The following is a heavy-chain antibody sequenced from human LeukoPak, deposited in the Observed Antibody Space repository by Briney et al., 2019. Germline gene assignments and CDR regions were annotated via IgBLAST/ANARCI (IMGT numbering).Heavy chain of an antibody. D-gene: IGHD3-22*01. V-gene: IGHV4-4*02. Sequence: SGTLSLTCAVSGGSISSSNWGSWVRQPPGKGLEWIGEIYHSGSTNYNPSLKSRVTISVDKSKNQFSLKLSSVTAADTAVYYCARGPPDSGYWFDYWGQGTLVTVSS. CDR2: IYHSGST. CDR1: GGSISSSNW. CDR3: ARGPPDSGYWFDY. J-gene: IGHJ4*02.